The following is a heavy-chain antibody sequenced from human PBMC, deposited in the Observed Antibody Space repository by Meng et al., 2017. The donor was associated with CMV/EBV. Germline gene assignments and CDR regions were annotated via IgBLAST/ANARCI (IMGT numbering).Heavy chain of an antibody. Sequence: ASVKVSCKASGYTFTGYYMHWVRQAPGQGREWMGWINPNSGGTNYAQKFQGRVTMTRDTSISTAYMELSRLRSDDTAVYYCARDRVGYYYGMDVWGQGTTVTVSS. CDR3: ARDRVGYYYGMDV. CDR1: GYTFTGYY. D-gene: IGHD3-16*01. CDR2: INPNSGGT. V-gene: IGHV1-2*02. J-gene: IGHJ6*02.